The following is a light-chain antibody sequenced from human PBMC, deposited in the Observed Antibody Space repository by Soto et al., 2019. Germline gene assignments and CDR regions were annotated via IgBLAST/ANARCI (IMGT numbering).Light chain of an antibody. CDR3: QQYDNWPWT. Sequence: EIVLTQSPGPLSLSPGESATLLCRASHFVSSRSLAWYQQKPGQAPRLLIYGASSRVTGFPARFSGSGSGTDFTLTISSLQSDDFAVYYCQQYDNWPWTFGQGTKVDIK. V-gene: IGKV3-15*01. CDR2: GAS. CDR1: HFVSSRS. J-gene: IGKJ1*01.